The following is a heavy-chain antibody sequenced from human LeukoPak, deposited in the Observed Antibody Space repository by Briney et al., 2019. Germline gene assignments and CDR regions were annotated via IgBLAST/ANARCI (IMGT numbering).Heavy chain of an antibody. CDR2: ISHSGTT. V-gene: IGHV4-59*08. CDR1: GGSISSYS. CDR3: SRWDDSAWGFGN. J-gene: IGHJ4*02. D-gene: IGHD6-19*01. Sequence: SETLSLTCIVSGGSISSYSWNWIRQSPGKGLEWVGYISHSGTTSYNSSLKSRVTISVDTSKNQLSLKLTSVTAADTAVYYCSRWDDSAWGFGNWGPGTLVTVSS.